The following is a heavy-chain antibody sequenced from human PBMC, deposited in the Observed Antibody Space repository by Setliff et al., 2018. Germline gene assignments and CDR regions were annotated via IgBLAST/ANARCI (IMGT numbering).Heavy chain of an antibody. V-gene: IGHV3-23*01. D-gene: IGHD2-21*01. CDR2: ITDSGSKI. CDR3: AKDRLFPRY. CDR1: DFTFSNSA. J-gene: IGHJ4*02. Sequence: PSETLRLSCVGSDFTFSNSAMSWVRQAPGKGLEWVSTITDSGSKILYVDSVKGRFTISRDNSKNSLYLQMDSLRPEDTAVYYCAKDRLFPRYWGRGTLVTVSS.